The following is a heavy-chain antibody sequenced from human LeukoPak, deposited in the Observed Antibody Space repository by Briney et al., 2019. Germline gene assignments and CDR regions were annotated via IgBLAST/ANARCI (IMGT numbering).Heavy chain of an antibody. Sequence: SQTLSLTCAISGDSVSSNSAAWNWIRQSPSRGLEWLGRTYYRSKWYNDYAVSVKSRITINPDTSKNQFSLQLNSVAPEDTAVYYCASTRKNTYSSLHFDYWGQGTLVTVSS. D-gene: IGHD6-6*01. CDR2: TYYRSKWYN. CDR1: GDSVSSNSAA. J-gene: IGHJ4*02. CDR3: ASTRKNTYSSLHFDY. V-gene: IGHV6-1*01.